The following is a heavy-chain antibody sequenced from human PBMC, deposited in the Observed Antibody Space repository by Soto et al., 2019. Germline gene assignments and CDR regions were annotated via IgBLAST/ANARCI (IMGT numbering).Heavy chain of an antibody. Sequence: QVQLQESGPGLVKPSETLSLTCSVSGGSVTSGSYHWRWIRQPPGKGLAWIGFKPYTGSPDYNPSLKSRVVIARDRSKNQFSLKLSAVTAADTAGDFGAREGWGGDSWGQGTLGTVSS. CDR1: GGSVTSGSYH. V-gene: IGHV4-61*01. D-gene: IGHD7-27*01. CDR2: KPYTGSP. CDR3: AREGWGGDS. J-gene: IGHJ4*02.